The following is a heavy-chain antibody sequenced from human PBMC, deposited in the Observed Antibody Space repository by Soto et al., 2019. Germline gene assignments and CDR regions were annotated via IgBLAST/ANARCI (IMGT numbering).Heavy chain of an antibody. V-gene: IGHV3-23*01. CDR1: GFTFSNYA. CDR2: LSDGGGST. Sequence: GGSLRLSCAASGFTFSNYAMSWVRQAPGKGLEWVSGLSDGGGSTFYADSVKGRFTISRDNAKNSLYLQMNSLRAEDTAVYYCARAGSWYSLYYYGMDVWGQGTTVTVSS. CDR3: ARAGSWYSLYYYGMDV. D-gene: IGHD6-13*01. J-gene: IGHJ6*02.